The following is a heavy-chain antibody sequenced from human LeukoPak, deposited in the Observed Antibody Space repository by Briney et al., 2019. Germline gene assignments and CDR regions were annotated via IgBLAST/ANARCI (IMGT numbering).Heavy chain of an antibody. CDR3: ATDLGGGSFDF. CDR2: IYYSGST. V-gene: IGHV4-31*03. D-gene: IGHD2-15*01. CDR1: GGSISNGVYY. Sequence: PSQTLSLTCTVSGGSISNGVYYWSWIRQHPGKGLEWIGYIYYSGSTYYSPSLKSRLTMSVDTSKNQFSLKLSSVTAADTAVYYCATDLGGGSFDFCGQGTLVTVSS. J-gene: IGHJ4*02.